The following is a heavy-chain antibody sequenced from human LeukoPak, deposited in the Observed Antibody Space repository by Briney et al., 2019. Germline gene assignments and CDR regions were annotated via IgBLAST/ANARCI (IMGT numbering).Heavy chain of an antibody. CDR2: IWFDGSNK. Sequence: GGSLRLSCAASGFTFSTYGMHWVRQAPGKGLEWVAVIWFDGSNKYYVDSVKGRFTISRDNSKNTLYLQMNSLRAEDTAVYFCAKECDYGNTSHMPCYWGQGTLVTVSS. CDR3: AKECDYGNTSHMPCY. D-gene: IGHD4-17*01. J-gene: IGHJ4*02. V-gene: IGHV3-33*06. CDR1: GFTFSTYG.